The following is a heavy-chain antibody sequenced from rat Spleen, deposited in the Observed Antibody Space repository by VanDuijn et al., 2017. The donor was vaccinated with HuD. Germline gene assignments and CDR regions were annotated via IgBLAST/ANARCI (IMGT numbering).Heavy chain of an antibody. J-gene: IGHJ4*01. V-gene: IGHV5-31*01. CDR2: ITNTGGST. CDR1: GFTFNNYW. D-gene: IGHD4-3*01. CDR3: ARHNSGYGVMDA. Sequence: EVQLVESGGGLVQPGRSLKLSCVASGFTFNNYWMTWIRQAPGKGLEWVASITNTGGSTYYPDSVKGRFTISRDTAQNILYLQLNSPRSEDTATYYCARHNSGYGVMDAWGQGASVTVSS.